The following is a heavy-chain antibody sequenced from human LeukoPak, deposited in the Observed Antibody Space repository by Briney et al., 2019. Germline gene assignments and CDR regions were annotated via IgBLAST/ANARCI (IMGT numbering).Heavy chain of an antibody. D-gene: IGHD3-9*01. V-gene: IGHV4-59*08. CDR3: ARHVWLQPFDY. J-gene: IGHJ4*02. CDR1: GGSMNSYY. Sequence: SEPLSLTCSVSGGSMNSYYWSWMRQSPGKGLEWIGYIYYSGSTNYNPSLKSRVTISVDTSKNQFSLKLSSVTAADTAVYYCARHVWLQPFDYWGQGTLVTVSS. CDR2: IYYSGST.